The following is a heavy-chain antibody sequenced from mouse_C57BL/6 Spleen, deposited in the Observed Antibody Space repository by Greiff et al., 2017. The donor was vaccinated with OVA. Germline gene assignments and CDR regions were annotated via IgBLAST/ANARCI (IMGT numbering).Heavy chain of an antibody. Sequence: QVQLKQSGAELVRPGASVTLSCKASGYTFTDYEMHWVKQTPVHGLEWIGAIDPETGGTAYNQKFKGKAILTADKSSSTAYMELRSLTSEDSAVYYCTRSGQYSNYVWFAYWGQGTLVTVSA. CDR2: IDPETGGT. CDR3: TRSGQYSNYVWFAY. V-gene: IGHV1-15*01. J-gene: IGHJ3*01. D-gene: IGHD2-5*01. CDR1: GYTFTDYE.